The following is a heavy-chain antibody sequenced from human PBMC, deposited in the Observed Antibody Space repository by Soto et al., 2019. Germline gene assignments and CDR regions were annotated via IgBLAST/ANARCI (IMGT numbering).Heavy chain of an antibody. D-gene: IGHD2-21*02. CDR2: IYYTGST. CDR1: GGCVSSYTYY. J-gene: IGHJ4*02. V-gene: IGHV4-61*01. CDR3: AGGPCVAGGDCSCHN. Sequence: PSVTLSRTCSVSGGCVSSYTYYWRLIRQPPGKGLEWIGHIYYTGSTNYNPSLKSRVTMSVDTSKNQFSLTLYSVTSSDPAMYCRAGGPCVAGGDCSCHNWGQGALVTISS.